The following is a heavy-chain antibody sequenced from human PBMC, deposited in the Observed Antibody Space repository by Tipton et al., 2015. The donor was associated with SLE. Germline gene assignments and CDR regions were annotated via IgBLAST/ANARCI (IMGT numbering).Heavy chain of an antibody. CDR1: GYSFTTYW. CDR3: ARLPGYYGSGSYYYYGMDV. V-gene: IGHV5-10-1*01. J-gene: IGHJ6*02. Sequence: VQLVQSGAEVKKPGESLRISCKGSGYSFTTYWISWVRQMPGKGLEWMGRIDPSDSYTNYRPSFQGHVTISADKSITTAYLQWSSLKASDTAMYYCARLPGYYGSGSYYYYGMDVWGQGTTVTVSS. CDR2: IDPSDSYT. D-gene: IGHD3-10*01.